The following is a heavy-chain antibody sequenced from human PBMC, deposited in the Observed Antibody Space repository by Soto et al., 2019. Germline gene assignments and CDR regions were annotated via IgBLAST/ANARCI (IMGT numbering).Heavy chain of an antibody. CDR2: LKDDGSEI. J-gene: IGHJ4*02. CDR1: GFNVMSYW. Sequence: GGSLRLSCAVSGFNVMSYWMSWVRQAPGKGLEWVASLKDDGSEIYYLQSVRGRFSISRDSAGNALHLTMNYLSAEDTGVYFCARDIGFDYVNWGQGTLVTVSS. D-gene: IGHD3-16*01. V-gene: IGHV3-7*01. CDR3: ARDIGFDYVN.